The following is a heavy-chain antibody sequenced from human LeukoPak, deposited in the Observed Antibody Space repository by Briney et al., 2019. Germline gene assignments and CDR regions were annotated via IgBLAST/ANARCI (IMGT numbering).Heavy chain of an antibody. J-gene: IGHJ3*02. CDR3: ARDGAGINDTFDI. CDR2: IYHSGST. CDR1: GYSISSGYN. V-gene: IGHV4-38-2*02. D-gene: IGHD3-10*01. Sequence: SETLSLTCTVSGYSISSGYNWGWIRQPPGKGLDWIGSIYHSGSTYYNPSLKSRVTISVDTSKNQFSLKLSSVTAADTAVYYCARDGAGINDTFDIWGQGTMVTVSS.